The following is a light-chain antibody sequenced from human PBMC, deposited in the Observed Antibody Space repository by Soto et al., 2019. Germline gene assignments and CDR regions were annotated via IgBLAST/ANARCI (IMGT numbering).Light chain of an antibody. CDR1: QGIRNF. J-gene: IGKJ1*01. V-gene: IGKV1-27*01. CDR3: QGYNSSPPWT. CDR2: AAS. Sequence: DIQMTQSPSSLSASIGDRVTITCRASQGIRNFVAWYQQKPGKGPKLLIYAASTLQSGVPSRFSGSGSGTDFTLTISNLQPEDVATYYCQGYNSSPPWTSGQGTTVDFK.